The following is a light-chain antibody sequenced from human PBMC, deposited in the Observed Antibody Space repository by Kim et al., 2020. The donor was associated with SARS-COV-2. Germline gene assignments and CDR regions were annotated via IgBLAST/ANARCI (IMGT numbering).Light chain of an antibody. CDR3: QTWGSGIGV. V-gene: IGLV4-69*01. Sequence: ASVKRTCILGSGQSNYAIAWLQQQPGKGPRYLMRLYSDGRHTKGDGIPDRFSGSTSGSEYSLTISSLQSEDEADYYCQTWGSGIGVFGGGTQLTVL. CDR1: SGQSNYA. CDR2: LYSDGRH. J-gene: IGLJ2*01.